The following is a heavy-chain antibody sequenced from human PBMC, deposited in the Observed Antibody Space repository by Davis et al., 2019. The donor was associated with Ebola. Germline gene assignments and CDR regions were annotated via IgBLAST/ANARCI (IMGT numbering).Heavy chain of an antibody. J-gene: IGHJ3*02. D-gene: IGHD3-22*01. V-gene: IGHV1-46*01. CDR2: INPITGGT. CDR3: AREGGRYYDSSGYVFDI. CDR1: GYSFTSYY. Sequence: ASVKVSCKASGYSFTSYYMHWVRQAPGQGLEWMGIINPITGGTSYAQNFQVRVNMTRDTSTSTVYMELSSLRSEDTAGYYCAREGGRYYDSSGYVFDIWGQGTMVKVSS.